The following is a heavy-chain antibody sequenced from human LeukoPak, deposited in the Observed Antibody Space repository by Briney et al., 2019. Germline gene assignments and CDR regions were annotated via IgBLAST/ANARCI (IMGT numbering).Heavy chain of an antibody. CDR1: GYTFTSYG. CDR2: ISAYNGNT. V-gene: IGHV1-18*01. D-gene: IGHD4-17*01. J-gene: IGHJ4*02. CDR3: ARDSLPTVTGDY. Sequence: ASVKVSCKASGYTFTSYGISWVRQAPGQGLEWMGWISAYNGNTNYAQKLRGRVTMTTDTSTSTAYMELRSLRSDDTAVYYCARDSLPTVTGDYWGQGTLVTVSS.